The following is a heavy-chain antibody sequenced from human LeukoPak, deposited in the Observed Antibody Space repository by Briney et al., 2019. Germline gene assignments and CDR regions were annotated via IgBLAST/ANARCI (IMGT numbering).Heavy chain of an antibody. CDR3: ARVGVQIVVVPAATTQTTYYYYMHV. J-gene: IGHJ6*03. D-gene: IGHD2-2*01. CDR1: GGSFSGYY. Sequence: SETLSLTCAVYGGSFSGYYWSWIRQPPGEGMEWIGEINHSGSTNYNPSLKSRVTISVDTSKNQFSLKLSSVTAADTAMYYCARVGVQIVVVPAATTQTTYYYYMHVWGKGNTVTVSS. CDR2: INHSGST. V-gene: IGHV4-34*01.